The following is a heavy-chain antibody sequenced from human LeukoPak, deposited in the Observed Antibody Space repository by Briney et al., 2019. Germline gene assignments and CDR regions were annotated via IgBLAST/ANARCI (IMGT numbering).Heavy chain of an antibody. Sequence: APVKVSCKGSGYTFGNFDIKWGRQGTGQRREWMGWVNPTSGNTGYAQKLQGRVSMTRDTSISTAYMELSSLTYEDTAVYYCTMTSPAGYNLVGAFDTWGQGTKVTVSS. CDR1: GYTFGNFD. J-gene: IGHJ3*02. V-gene: IGHV1-8*01. CDR2: VNPTSGNT. D-gene: IGHD5-24*01. CDR3: TMTSPAGYNLVGAFDT.